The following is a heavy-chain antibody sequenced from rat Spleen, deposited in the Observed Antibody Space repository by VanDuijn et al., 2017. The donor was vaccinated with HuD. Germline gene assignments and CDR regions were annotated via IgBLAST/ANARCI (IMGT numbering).Heavy chain of an antibody. Sequence: EVQLVESGGGLVQPGRSLKLSCAASRFTFSDYYMAWVRQAPTKGLEWGATISYDGSTTYYRDSVKGRFTISRDNAKSTLYLQMDSLRSEDTATYYCARQGTRWYYFDHWGQGVMVTVSS. CDR2: ISYDGSTT. CDR1: RFTFSDYY. J-gene: IGHJ2*01. D-gene: IGHD1-1*01. V-gene: IGHV5-7*01. CDR3: ARQGTRWYYFDH.